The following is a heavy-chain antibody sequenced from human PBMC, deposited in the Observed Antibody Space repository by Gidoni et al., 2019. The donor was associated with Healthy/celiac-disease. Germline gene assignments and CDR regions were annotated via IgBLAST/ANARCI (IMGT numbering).Heavy chain of an antibody. J-gene: IGHJ2*01. CDR1: GGSISSGDYS. CDR2: IYYSGST. D-gene: IGHD2-2*01. CDR3: ARGRVVPAAIADWYFDL. Sequence: QVQLQESGPGLVKPSQTLSLTCTVSGGSISSGDYSWSWIRQPPGKGLEWIGYIYYSGSTYYNPSLKSRVTISVDTSKNQFSLKLSSVTAADTAVYYCARGRVVPAAIADWYFDLWGRGTLVTVSS. V-gene: IGHV4-30-4*01.